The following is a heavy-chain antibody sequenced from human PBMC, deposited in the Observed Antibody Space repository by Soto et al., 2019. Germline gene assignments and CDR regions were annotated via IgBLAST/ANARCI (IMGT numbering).Heavy chain of an antibody. CDR2: ISYDGSNK. J-gene: IGHJ5*02. V-gene: IGHV3-30-3*01. CDR1: GFTFSSYA. Sequence: LRLSCAASGFTFSSYAMHWVRQAPGKGLEWVAVISYDGSNKYYADSVKGRFTISRDNSKNTLYLQMNSLRAEDTAVYYCARGVDIGGHWFDTWGQGTLVTV. CDR3: ARGVDIGGHWFDT. D-gene: IGHD3-9*01.